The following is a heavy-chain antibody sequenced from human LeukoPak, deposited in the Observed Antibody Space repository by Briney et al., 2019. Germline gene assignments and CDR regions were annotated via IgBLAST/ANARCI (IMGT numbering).Heavy chain of an antibody. D-gene: IGHD3-10*01. CDR3: ARVLRGLYNLGD. J-gene: IGHJ4*02. Sequence: PGGSLRLSCEASGFSLSISGMNWVRQAPGKGLEWVSYISSSSDLMSYVAPVKGRFTVSRDNAKNSLFLQMNSLRDEDTAVYYCARVLRGLYNLGDWGQGTLVTVSS. CDR2: ISSSSDLM. CDR1: GFSLSISG. V-gene: IGHV3-48*02.